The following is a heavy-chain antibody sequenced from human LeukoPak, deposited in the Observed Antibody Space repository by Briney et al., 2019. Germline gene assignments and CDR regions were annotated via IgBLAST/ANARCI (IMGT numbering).Heavy chain of an antibody. CDR2: IYWDDDK. CDR3: AHRDYDILTGYYKNNWFDP. Sequence: SGPTLVNPTQTLTLTCTFSGFSLSTSGAGVGWIRQPPGKALEWLALIYWDDDKRYSPSLKSRLTITKDTSKNQVVLTMTNMDPVDTATYYCAHRDYDILTGYYKNNWFDPWGQGTLVTVSS. CDR1: GFSLSTSGAG. D-gene: IGHD3-9*01. V-gene: IGHV2-5*02. J-gene: IGHJ5*02.